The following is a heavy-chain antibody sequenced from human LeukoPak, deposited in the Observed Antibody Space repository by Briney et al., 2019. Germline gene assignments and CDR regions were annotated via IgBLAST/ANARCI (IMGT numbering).Heavy chain of an antibody. J-gene: IGHJ4*02. CDR3: AKDATPYNAIWDYIDH. CDR2: IGGTGSDT. D-gene: IGHD5-24*01. V-gene: IGHV3-23*01. Sequence: GGSLRLSGAASRFIFSNFAMSWFRQAPGKWLDSVSSIGGTGSDTYYADSVKGRFTVSRDNSGNTLYLHMNSLTVDDTAVYYCAKDATPYNAIWDYIDHWGQGTLVTVSS. CDR1: RFIFSNFA.